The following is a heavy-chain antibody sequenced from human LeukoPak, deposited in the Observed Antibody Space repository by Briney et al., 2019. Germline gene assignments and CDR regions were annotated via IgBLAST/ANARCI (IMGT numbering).Heavy chain of an antibody. Sequence: SVKVSCKASGGTFSSYAISWVRQAPGQGLEWMGGIIPIFGTANYAQKFQGRVTITADESTSTAYMELSSLRSEDTAVYYCARAPPVLRYFDWLYTERYYFDYWGQGTLVTVSS. CDR3: ARAPPVLRYFDWLYTERYYFDY. D-gene: IGHD3-9*01. CDR1: GGTFSSYA. V-gene: IGHV1-69*01. J-gene: IGHJ4*02. CDR2: IIPIFGTA.